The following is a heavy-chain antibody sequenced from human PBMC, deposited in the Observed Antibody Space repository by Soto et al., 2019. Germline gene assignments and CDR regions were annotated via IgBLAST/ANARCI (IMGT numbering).Heavy chain of an antibody. J-gene: IGHJ5*02. V-gene: IGHV4-34*01. CDR1: GGSFSGYY. CDR2: INHSGST. CDR3: ARGQGSSWYAAEWFDP. D-gene: IGHD6-13*01. Sequence: NPSETLSLTCAVYGGSFSGYYWSWIRQPPGKGLEWIEEINHSGSTNYNPSLKSRVTISVDTSKNQFSLKLSSVTAADTAVYYCARGQGSSWYAAEWFDPWGQGTLVTVSS.